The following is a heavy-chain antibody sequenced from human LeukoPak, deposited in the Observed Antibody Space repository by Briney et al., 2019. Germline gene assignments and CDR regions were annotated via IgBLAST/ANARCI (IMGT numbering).Heavy chain of an antibody. CDR1: GFTFSSYS. J-gene: IGHJ4*02. CDR2: ISSSSSYI. CDR3: AREQGIAAASSY. Sequence: GGSLRLSCAASGFTFSSYSMNWVRQAPGKGLEWVSSISSSSSYIYYADSVKGRFTISRDNAKNSLYLQMNSLRAEDTAVYYCAREQGIAAASSYWGQGTLVTVSS. D-gene: IGHD6-13*01. V-gene: IGHV3-21*01.